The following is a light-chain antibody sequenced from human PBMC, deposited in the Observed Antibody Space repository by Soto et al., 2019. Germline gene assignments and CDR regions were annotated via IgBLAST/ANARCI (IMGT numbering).Light chain of an antibody. CDR3: SSYAGSNNFV. J-gene: IGLJ1*01. V-gene: IGLV2-8*01. CDR2: EVS. CDR1: SSDVGGYNY. Sequence: QSALTQPPSASGSPGQSVTISCTGTSSDVGGYNYVSWYQQHPGKAPKLMIYEVSNRPSGVPDRFYGSKSGNTASLTVSGLQAEDEADYYCSSYAGSNNFVFGSLTKLTVL.